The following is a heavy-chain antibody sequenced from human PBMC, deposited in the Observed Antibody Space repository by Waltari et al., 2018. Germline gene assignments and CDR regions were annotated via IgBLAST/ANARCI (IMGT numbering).Heavy chain of an antibody. V-gene: IGHV1-8*03. CDR3: ARGGYYDFWSGYYRRNWFDP. CDR2: MNPNSGNT. D-gene: IGHD3-3*01. CDR1: GYTFTSYD. J-gene: IGHJ5*02. Sequence: QVQLVQSGAEVKKPGASVQVSCKASGYTFTSYDINWVRQATGPGLEWMGWMNPNSGNTGYAQKFQGRVTITRNTSISTAYMELSSLRSEDTAVYYCARGGYYDFWSGYYRRNWFDPWGQGTLVTVAS.